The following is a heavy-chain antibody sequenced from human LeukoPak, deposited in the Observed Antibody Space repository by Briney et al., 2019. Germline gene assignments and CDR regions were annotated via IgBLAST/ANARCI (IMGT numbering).Heavy chain of an antibody. Sequence: ASVKVSCKVSGYTLTELSMHWVRQAPGKGLEWMGVIDPEHGETIYAQKFQGRVTMTEDTSTDTAYMKLSSLRSEDTAVYYCATDLAYCGGDCYNYWGQGTLVTVSS. J-gene: IGHJ4*02. CDR3: ATDLAYCGGDCYNY. V-gene: IGHV1-24*01. CDR2: IDPEHGET. D-gene: IGHD2-21*02. CDR1: GYTLTELS.